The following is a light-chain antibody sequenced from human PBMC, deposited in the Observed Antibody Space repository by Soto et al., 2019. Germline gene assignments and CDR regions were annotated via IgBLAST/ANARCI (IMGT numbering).Light chain of an antibody. V-gene: IGKV1-5*03. CDR1: QSVNVW. Sequence: DIQMTQSPSTLSASVGDRVTITCRASQSVNVWVAWYQQKPGKAPNLLIYKASSLESGVPSRFSGSGSGTEFTLTISSLQPDDFATYYCQQYHVFSWTFGQGTKVEIK. CDR2: KAS. J-gene: IGKJ1*01. CDR3: QQYHVFSWT.